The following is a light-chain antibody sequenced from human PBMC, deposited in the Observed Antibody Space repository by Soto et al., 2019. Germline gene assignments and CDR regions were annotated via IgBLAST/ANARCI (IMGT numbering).Light chain of an antibody. J-gene: IGKJ5*01. CDR1: QSVANS. CDR3: QQYDNWPPIT. Sequence: EIVMTQSPATLSVSPGERATLSCRASQSVANSLAWYQQKPGQAPRLIIYDASTRATGIPARFSGSGSGTKFTLTISSLQSEDFAVYYCQQYDNWPPITFGQGTRLEIK. CDR2: DAS. V-gene: IGKV3-15*01.